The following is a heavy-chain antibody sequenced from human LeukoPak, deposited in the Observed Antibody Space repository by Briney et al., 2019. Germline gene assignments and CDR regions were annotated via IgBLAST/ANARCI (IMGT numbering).Heavy chain of an antibody. D-gene: IGHD2-2*01. V-gene: IGHV1-18*01. J-gene: IGHJ4*02. Sequence: ASVKVSCKASGYTFTSYGISWVRQAPGQGLEWMGWISAYNGNTNYAQKLQGRVTMTTDTSTSTAYMELRSLRSDDTAVYYCARLYCSSTSFLLAHFDYWGQGTLVTVSS. CDR3: ARLYCSSTSFLLAHFDY. CDR2: ISAYNGNT. CDR1: GYTFTSYG.